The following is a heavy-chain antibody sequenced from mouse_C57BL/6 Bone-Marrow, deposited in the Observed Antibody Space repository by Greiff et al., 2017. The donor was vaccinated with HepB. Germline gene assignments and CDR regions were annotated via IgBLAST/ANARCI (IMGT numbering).Heavy chain of an antibody. Sequence: EVKLVESGGDLVKPGGSLKLSCAASGFTFSSYGMSWVRQTPDKRLEWVATISSGGSYTYYPDSVKGRFTISRDNAKNTLYLQMSSLKSEDTAMYYCARSYYYGSFPDYWGQGTTLTVSS. CDR1: GFTFSSYG. D-gene: IGHD1-1*01. J-gene: IGHJ2*01. CDR2: ISSGGSYT. CDR3: ARSYYYGSFPDY. V-gene: IGHV5-6*02.